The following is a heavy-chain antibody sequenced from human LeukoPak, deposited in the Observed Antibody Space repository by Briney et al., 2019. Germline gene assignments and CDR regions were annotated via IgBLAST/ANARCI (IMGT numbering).Heavy chain of an antibody. V-gene: IGHV4-39*01. J-gene: IGHJ5*01. CDR3: TRQLSWASDTGDS. CDR1: GGSISGSRRY. D-gene: IGHD6-13*01. CDR2: IRYIGTT. Sequence: SETLSLTCNVSGGSISGSRRYWGWVRQPPGGGLEWIGSIRYIGTTYYNPSLQSRLTISVDNSQNQFSLKLKSVTAADTSMYYCTRQLSWASDTGDSWVQPPLVTVSS.